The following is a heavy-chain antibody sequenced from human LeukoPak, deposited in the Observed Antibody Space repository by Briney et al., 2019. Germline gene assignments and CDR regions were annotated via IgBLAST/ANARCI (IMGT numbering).Heavy chain of an antibody. CDR3: ARGGRAAAGTDY. CDR1: GYTLSKYS. J-gene: IGHJ4*02. V-gene: IGHV1-18*01. CDR2: ISGYNGNT. D-gene: IGHD6-13*01. Sequence: ASVKVSCKASGYTLSKYSINWVRQAPGQGLEWMGWISGYNGNTNYAQKLQGRVTMTTDTSTSTAYMELRRLRSDDTAVYYCARGGRAAAGTDYWGQGTLVTVSS.